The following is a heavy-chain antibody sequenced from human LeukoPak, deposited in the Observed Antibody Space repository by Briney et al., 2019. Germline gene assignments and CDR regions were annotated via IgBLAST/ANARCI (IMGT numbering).Heavy chain of an antibody. CDR3: ANEIRPNDY. CDR2: ISISGSKT. CDR1: EFDFSSHA. D-gene: IGHD4-17*01. J-gene: IGHJ4*02. V-gene: IGHV3-23*01. Sequence: GGSLRLSCAASEFDFSSHAMTWVRQAPGKGLEWVSAISISGSKTYYADSVKGRFTISRDNSKSTLYLQMNSLRAEDTAVYYCANEIRPNDYWGQGTQVTVSS.